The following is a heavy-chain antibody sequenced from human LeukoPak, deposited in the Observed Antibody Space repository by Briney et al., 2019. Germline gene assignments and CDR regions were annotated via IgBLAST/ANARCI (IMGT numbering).Heavy chain of an antibody. CDR2: INPNSGGT. CDR3: ARDLSISSTSYPSH. CDR1: GYTFTAYY. J-gene: IGHJ4*02. V-gene: IGHV1-2*02. Sequence: GASVKVSCKPSGYTFTAYYMHWARQAPGQGLEWMGWINPNSGGTNYAQRFQGRVTMTRDTSISTAYMELNSLRSDDTAVYHCARDLSISSTSYPSHWGQGTLVTVSS. D-gene: IGHD2-2*01.